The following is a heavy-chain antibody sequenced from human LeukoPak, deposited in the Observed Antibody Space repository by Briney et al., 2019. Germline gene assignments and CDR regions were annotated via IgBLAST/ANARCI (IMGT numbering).Heavy chain of an antibody. J-gene: IGHJ4*02. D-gene: IGHD2/OR15-2a*01. V-gene: IGHV1-2*02. CDR1: GYTFTDYY. CDR2: INPSSGGT. CDR3: ASAGYFKPLDF. Sequence: ASVKVSCKASGYTFTDYYVHWVRQAPGQGLEWMGWINPSSGGTNSAQQFQARVTMTRDTSISTVYMELSRLTSDDTAVYYCASAGYFKPLDFWGQGTLVTVSS.